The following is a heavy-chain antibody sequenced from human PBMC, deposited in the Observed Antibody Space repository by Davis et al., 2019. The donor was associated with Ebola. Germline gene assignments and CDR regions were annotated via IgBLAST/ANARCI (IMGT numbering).Heavy chain of an antibody. CDR2: INPNSGGT. CDR3: AREAVAATQAYYYGMDV. Sequence: ASVKVSCKASGYTFTGYYMHWVRQAPGQGLEWMGWINPNSGGTNYAQKFQGRVTMTRDTSISTAYMELRRLRSDDTAVYYCAREAVAATQAYYYGMDVWGQGTTVTVSS. D-gene: IGHD2-15*01. CDR1: GYTFTGYY. J-gene: IGHJ6*02. V-gene: IGHV1-2*02.